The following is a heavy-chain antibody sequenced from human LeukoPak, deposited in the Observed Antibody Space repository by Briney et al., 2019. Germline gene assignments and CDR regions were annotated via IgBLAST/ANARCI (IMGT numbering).Heavy chain of an antibody. J-gene: IGHJ4*02. D-gene: IGHD3-16*02. Sequence: SGTLSLTCSLSSGSIASYYCTGVRQTPRKGLEWIGYIFASGTSEYNPSLKSRVTIALDMSRNQFSLKMTSVTAADTAVYFCARGWGSSRGRLDSWGQGTLVTVS. CDR1: SGSIASYY. V-gene: IGHV4-59*01. CDR2: IFASGTS. CDR3: ARGWGSSRGRLDS.